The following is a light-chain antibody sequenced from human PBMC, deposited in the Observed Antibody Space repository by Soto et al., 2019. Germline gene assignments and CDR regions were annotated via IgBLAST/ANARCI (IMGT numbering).Light chain of an antibody. Sequence: QSALTQPASVSGSPGQPITISCTGTSSDVGSYNLVSWYQQHPGKAPKLMIYEVSKRPSGVSNRFSGSKSGNTASLTISGLQAEDEADYYCCSYAGSSTSVFGGGTKVTVL. CDR3: CSYAGSSTSV. J-gene: IGLJ2*01. CDR1: SSDVGSYNL. CDR2: EVS. V-gene: IGLV2-23*02.